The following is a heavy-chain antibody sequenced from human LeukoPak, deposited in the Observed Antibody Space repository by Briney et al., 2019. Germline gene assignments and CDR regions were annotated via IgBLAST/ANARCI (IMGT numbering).Heavy chain of an antibody. Sequence: PGGSLRLSCAASGFTVSSNYMSWVRQAPGKGLEWVSVIYSGGNTYYADSVKGRFTISRDNSKNTLYLQMNSLRAEDTAVYYCARDSEDPDYYYGMDVWGKGTTVTVSS. J-gene: IGHJ6*04. V-gene: IGHV3-53*01. D-gene: IGHD2-15*01. CDR1: GFTVSSNY. CDR2: IYSGGNT. CDR3: ARDSEDPDYYYGMDV.